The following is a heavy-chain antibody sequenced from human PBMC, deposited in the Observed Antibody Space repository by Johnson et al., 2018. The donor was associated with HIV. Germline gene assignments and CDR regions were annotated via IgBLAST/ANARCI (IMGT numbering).Heavy chain of an antibody. CDR2: VKWNGGST. J-gene: IGHJ3*02. D-gene: IGHD1-26*01. Sequence: VQLVESGGGVVRPGGSLRLSCEGSGFSFDDYGMNWVRQGPGKGLEWVSGVKWNGGSTGYADSVKGRFSISRDNVKNSLYLQMNSLRAEDTAVYYCARDEGHSGSDVFDIWGQGTMVTVSS. CDR1: GFSFDDYG. V-gene: IGHV3-20*04. CDR3: ARDEGHSGSDVFDI.